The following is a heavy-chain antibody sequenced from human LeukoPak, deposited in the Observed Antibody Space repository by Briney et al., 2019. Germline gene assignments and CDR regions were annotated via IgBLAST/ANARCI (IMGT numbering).Heavy chain of an antibody. D-gene: IGHD2-15*01. Sequence: GGSLRLSCAASGFTFSSYSMNWVRQAPGKGLEWVSAISGSGGSTYYADSVKGRFTISRDNSKNTLYLQMNSLRAEDTAVYYCAKDPNIVVVVAALAPFDYWGQGTLVTVSS. CDR1: GFTFSSYS. CDR3: AKDPNIVVVVAALAPFDY. V-gene: IGHV3-23*01. J-gene: IGHJ4*02. CDR2: ISGSGGST.